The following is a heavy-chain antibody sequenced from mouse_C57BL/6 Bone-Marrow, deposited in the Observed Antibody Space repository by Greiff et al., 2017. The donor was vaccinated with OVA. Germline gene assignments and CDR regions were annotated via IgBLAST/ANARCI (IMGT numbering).Heavy chain of an antibody. J-gene: IGHJ4*01. CDR3: TTGDGYYEAMDY. D-gene: IGHD2-3*01. Sequence: EVKLQESGAELVRPGASVKLSCTASGFNIKDDYMHWVKQRPEQGLEWIGWIDPENGDTEYASKFQGKATITADTSSNTAYLQLSSLTSEDTAVYYCTTGDGYYEAMDYWGQGTSVTVSS. CDR1: GFNIKDDY. CDR2: IDPENGDT. V-gene: IGHV14-4*01.